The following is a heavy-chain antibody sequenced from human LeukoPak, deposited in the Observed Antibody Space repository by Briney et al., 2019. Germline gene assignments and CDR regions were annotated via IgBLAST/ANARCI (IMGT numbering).Heavy chain of an antibody. CDR2: IEKDGSEK. D-gene: IGHD6-19*01. V-gene: IGHV3-7*01. CDR3: ARDFRTMYSSGWLDI. CDR1: GFTFSSYW. J-gene: IGHJ5*02. Sequence: PGGSLRLSCAASGFTFSSYWMSWVRQAPGKGLEWVAKIEKDGSEKHYVDSVKDRFTISRDNAKNSLYLQMNSLRAEDTAVYYCARDFRTMYSSGWLDIWGQGTLVTVSS.